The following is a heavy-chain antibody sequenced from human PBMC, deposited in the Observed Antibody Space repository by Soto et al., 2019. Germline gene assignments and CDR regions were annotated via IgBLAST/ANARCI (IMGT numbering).Heavy chain of an antibody. CDR3: GSPRSGPSPDVGH. CDR2: INPNSGDT. J-gene: IGHJ4*01. V-gene: IGHV1-2*02. CDR1: VFSVDTTYC. Sequence: QVPLVQSGAEVKQPGASVKVSCKASVFSVDTTYCIHWVRRAPGQGLEWMGSINPNSGDTNYAQNFQGRVTMTRDTSISTAYMEVSSLTSDDTAVYYCGSPRSGPSPDVGHWGHGTVVTVSS. D-gene: IGHD2-15*01.